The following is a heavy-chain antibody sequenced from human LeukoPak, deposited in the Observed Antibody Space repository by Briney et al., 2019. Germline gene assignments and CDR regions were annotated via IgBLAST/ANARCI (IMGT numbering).Heavy chain of an antibody. CDR2: TIPIFGTA. CDR3: AHIVVGFSVCRYYYMDV. V-gene: IGHV1-69*05. Sequence: ASVTVSCKASGGTFTSNAYSWVRQAPGQGLEWRGGTIPIFGTANYAQKFQRRVTITTDESTSPAYMELSSLRSEDTAVYYCAHIVVGFSVCRYYYMDVWGKGTTVTVSS. CDR1: GGTFTSNA. J-gene: IGHJ6*03. D-gene: IGHD2-2*01.